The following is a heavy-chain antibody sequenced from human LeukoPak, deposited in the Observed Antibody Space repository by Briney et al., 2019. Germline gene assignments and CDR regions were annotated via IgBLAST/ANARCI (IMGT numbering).Heavy chain of an antibody. CDR2: ISYDGSNK. Sequence: PGGSLRLSCAASGFTFSSFSMNWVRQAPGKGLEWVAVISYDGSNKYYADSVKGRFTISRDNSKNTLYLQMSSLRAEDTAVYYCAKLPIQPRYYGGRASPPNNWFDPWGQGTLVTVSS. J-gene: IGHJ5*02. D-gene: IGHD4-23*01. CDR1: GFTFSSFS. V-gene: IGHV3-30*18. CDR3: AKLPIQPRYYGGRASPPNNWFDP.